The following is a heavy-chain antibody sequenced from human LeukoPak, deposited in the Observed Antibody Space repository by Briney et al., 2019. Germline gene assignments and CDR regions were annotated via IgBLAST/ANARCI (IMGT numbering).Heavy chain of an antibody. CDR3: VKAGYSSGWTRYYGMDV. D-gene: IGHD6-19*01. Sequence: GGSLRLSCAASGFTFSSYGMHWVRQAPGKGLEWVAVISYDGSNKYYADSVKGRFTISRDNSNNTLYLQMNSLRPDDTAVYYCVKAGYSSGWTRYYGMDVWGQGTTVADSS. J-gene: IGHJ6*02. CDR2: ISYDGSNK. V-gene: IGHV3-30*18. CDR1: GFTFSSYG.